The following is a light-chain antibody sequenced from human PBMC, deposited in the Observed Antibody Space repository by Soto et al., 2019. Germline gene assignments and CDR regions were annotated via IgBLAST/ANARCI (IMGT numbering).Light chain of an antibody. Sequence: DIQLTQSPSFLSASVGDRVTITCRASQGIRSYFAWYQQKPGKAPKLLIYAVSTLQGGVPSRFSGSESGTEFTLTISSLQPEDFTTYYCQQLNTNPYTFGQGTKLEIK. J-gene: IGKJ2*01. CDR1: QGIRSY. V-gene: IGKV1-9*01. CDR3: QQLNTNPYT. CDR2: AVS.